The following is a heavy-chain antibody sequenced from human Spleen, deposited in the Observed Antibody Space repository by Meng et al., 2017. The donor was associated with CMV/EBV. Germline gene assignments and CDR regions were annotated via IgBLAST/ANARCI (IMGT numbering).Heavy chain of an antibody. Sequence: GESLKISCAASGFTFSTSWMSWVRQAPGKGLEWVANIREGGSSKYYADPVKGRFTISRDNAKNSLFLQMSSLRVEDTAMYYCARAGLGYCSVTSCYNDYWGQGTLVTVSS. V-gene: IGHV3-7*01. CDR2: IREGGSSK. CDR1: GFTFSTSW. D-gene: IGHD2-2*02. J-gene: IGHJ4*02. CDR3: ARAGLGYCSVTSCYNDY.